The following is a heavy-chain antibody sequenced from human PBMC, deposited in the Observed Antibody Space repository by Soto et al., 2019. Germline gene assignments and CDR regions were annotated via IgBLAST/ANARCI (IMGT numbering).Heavy chain of an antibody. CDR3: ARHVSGSYGPVFNY. CDR1: GGSISSGGYY. Sequence: SETLSLTCTVSGGSISSGGYYWSWIRQHPGKGLEWIGYIYYSGSTNYNPSLKSRVTISVDTSKNQFSLKLSSVTAADTAVYYCARHVSGSYGPVFNYWGQGTLVTVS. J-gene: IGHJ4*02. D-gene: IGHD5-18*01. CDR2: IYYSGST. V-gene: IGHV4-61*08.